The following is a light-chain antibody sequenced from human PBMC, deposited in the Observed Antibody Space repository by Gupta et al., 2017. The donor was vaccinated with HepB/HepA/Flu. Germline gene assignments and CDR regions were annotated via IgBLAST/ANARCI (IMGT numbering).Light chain of an antibody. J-gene: IGLJ2*01. V-gene: IGLV2-14*01. CDR2: DVS. CDR1: SSDVGGYNY. Sequence: QSALTQPASVSGSPGQSITISCPGTSSDVGGYNYVSWYQQYPGKAPKLMIYDVSNRPSGVSNRFSGSKSGDTASLTISGLQAEDEADYYCSSYTISSTLVIFGGGTKLTVL. CDR3: SSYTISSTLVI.